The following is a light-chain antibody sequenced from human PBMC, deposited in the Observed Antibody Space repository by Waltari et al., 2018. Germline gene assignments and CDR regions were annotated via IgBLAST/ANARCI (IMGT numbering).Light chain of an antibody. Sequence: SYDLTQPPSVSVSPGQTARITCSGDALSKLYPFWYQQRPGQAPVLVMYKDSERPSGIPERFSGSSSGTTVTLTINGVQAEDEADYCQSLGTGGTSWIFGGGTKLTVL. CDR1: ALSKLY. V-gene: IGLV3-25*03. J-gene: IGLJ2*01. CDR3: QSLGTGGTSWI. CDR2: KDS.